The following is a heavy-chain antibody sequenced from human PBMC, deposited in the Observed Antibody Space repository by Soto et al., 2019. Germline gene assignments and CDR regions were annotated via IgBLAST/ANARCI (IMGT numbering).Heavy chain of an antibody. CDR2: IPPGGSDT. CDR3: ARTSASDSYYYRMDV. Sequence: GESMKISSNGCGYGLTTYWIGWVRQRRGKGLEWLGIIPPGGSDTRYSPSFQGQVTISADKSISTAYLQWSSLKASDTAMYYCARTSASDSYYYRMDVWGQGTTVSVPS. CDR1: GYGLTTYW. J-gene: IGHJ6*02. V-gene: IGHV5-51*01.